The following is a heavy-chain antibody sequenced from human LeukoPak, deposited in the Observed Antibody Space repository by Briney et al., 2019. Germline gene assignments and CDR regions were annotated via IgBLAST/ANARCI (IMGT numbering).Heavy chain of an antibody. V-gene: IGHV3-23*01. CDR1: GFTFSSYA. CDR2: ISGSGGGT. CDR3: AKAGEEVVPAASFDY. J-gene: IGHJ4*02. D-gene: IGHD2-2*01. Sequence: GGSLRLSCAASGFTFSSYAVSWVRQAPGKGLEGVSAISGSGGGTYYADSVKGRFTISRDNSKNTLYLQMNSLRAEDTALYYCAKAGEEVVPAASFDYWGQGTLVTVSS.